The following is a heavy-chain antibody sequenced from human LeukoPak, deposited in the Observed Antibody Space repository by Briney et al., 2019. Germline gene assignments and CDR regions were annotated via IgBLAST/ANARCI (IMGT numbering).Heavy chain of an antibody. D-gene: IGHD6-13*01. CDR3: ARGSSSSWSNWFDP. CDR2: INPNSGGT. CDR1: GYTFTGYY. J-gene: IGHJ5*02. Sequence: ASMKVSCKASGYTFTGYYMHWVRQAPGQGLEWMGWINPNSGGTNYAQKFQGRVTMTRDTSISTAYMELSRLRSDDTAVYYCARGSSSSWSNWFDPWGQGTLVTVSS. V-gene: IGHV1-2*02.